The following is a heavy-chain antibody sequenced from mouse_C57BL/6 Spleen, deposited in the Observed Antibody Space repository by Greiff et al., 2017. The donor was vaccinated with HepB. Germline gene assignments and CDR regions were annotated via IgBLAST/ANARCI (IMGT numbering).Heavy chain of an antibody. Sequence: EVKLVESGGGLVKPGGSLKLSCAASGFTFSDYGMHWVRQAPEKGLEWVAYISSGSSTIYYADTVKGRFTISRDNAKNTLFLQMTSLRSEETAMYYCARPYYYGSNYALDYWGQGTTVTVSS. D-gene: IGHD1-1*01. CDR1: GFTFSDYG. CDR3: ARPYYYGSNYALDY. J-gene: IGHJ4*01. CDR2: ISSGSSTI. V-gene: IGHV5-17*01.